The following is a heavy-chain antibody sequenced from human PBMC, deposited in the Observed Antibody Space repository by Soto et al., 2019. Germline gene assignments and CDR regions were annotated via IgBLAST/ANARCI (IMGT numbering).Heavy chain of an antibody. D-gene: IGHD5-12*01. CDR1: CYTLPNYG. CDR3: ARDFSRKTREMATKGYIFDY. Sequence: RVASKATCYTLPNYGNSWVRQAPGQGLEWMGWISAYNGNTNYAQKLQGRVTMTTDTSTSTAYMELRSLRSDDTAVYYCARDFSRKTREMATKGYIFDYWGQGTLVTVSS. CDR2: ISAYNGNT. J-gene: IGHJ4*02. V-gene: IGHV1-18*04.